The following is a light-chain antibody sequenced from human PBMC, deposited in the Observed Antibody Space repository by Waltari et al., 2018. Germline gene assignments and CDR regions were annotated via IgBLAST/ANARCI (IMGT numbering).Light chain of an antibody. CDR1: SSDVGGYNY. J-gene: IGLJ1*01. CDR3: CSYRGSFV. Sequence: QFALTQPRSVSGSPGQSVTISCTGTSSDVGGYNYVSWYQQNPGKAPKLMIYDVSKRPSGVPDRFSGSKSGNTASLTISGLQAEDDGDYYCCSYRGSFVFGTGTKVTVL. CDR2: DVS. V-gene: IGLV2-11*01.